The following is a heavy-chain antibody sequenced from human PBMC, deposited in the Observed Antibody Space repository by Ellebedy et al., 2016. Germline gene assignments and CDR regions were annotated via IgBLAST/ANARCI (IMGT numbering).Heavy chain of an antibody. D-gene: IGHD3-9*01. CDR2: VSNTGST. Sequence: SETLSLTCTVSGGSINNYYWSWIRQAPGKGLEWLGYVSNTGSTNYNPSPKSRVTISVDTSKNQFSLKLNSISAADTGVYYCARGLTGYLNWFDPWGQGTLVTVSS. CDR3: ARGLTGYLNWFDP. CDR1: GGSINNYY. J-gene: IGHJ5*02. V-gene: IGHV4-59*01.